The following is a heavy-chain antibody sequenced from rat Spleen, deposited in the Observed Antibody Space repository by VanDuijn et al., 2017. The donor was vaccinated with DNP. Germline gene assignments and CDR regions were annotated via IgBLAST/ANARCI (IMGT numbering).Heavy chain of an antibody. V-gene: IGHV5-7*01. D-gene: IGHD1-12*02. CDR1: GFTFSDYY. CDR3: ATDRWAY. CDR2: ISHDGSST. Sequence: EVQLVESGGGLVQPGRSLKLSCAASGFTFSDYYMAWVRQAPTKGLEWVATISHDGSSTYYRDSVKGRFIISRNNAKSTLYLQMDSLRSEDTATYYCATDRWAYWGQGTLVTVSS. J-gene: IGHJ3*01.